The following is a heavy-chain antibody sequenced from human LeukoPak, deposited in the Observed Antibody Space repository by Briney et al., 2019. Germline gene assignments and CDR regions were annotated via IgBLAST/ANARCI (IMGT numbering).Heavy chain of an antibody. Sequence: GGSLRPSCAASGFTFDDYAMHWVRQAPGKGLEWVSGISWNSGSIGYADSVKGRFTISRDNAKNSLYLQMNSLRAEDTALYYCAKGPYIAAAGRYYYYGMDVWGQGTTVTVSS. D-gene: IGHD6-13*01. CDR1: GFTFDDYA. V-gene: IGHV3-9*01. CDR2: ISWNSGSI. J-gene: IGHJ6*02. CDR3: AKGPYIAAAGRYYYYGMDV.